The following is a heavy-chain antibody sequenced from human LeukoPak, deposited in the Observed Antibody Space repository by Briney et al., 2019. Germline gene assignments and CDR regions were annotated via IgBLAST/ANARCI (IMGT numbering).Heavy chain of an antibody. CDR1: GFTFSSYS. V-gene: IGHV3-48*02. J-gene: IGHJ1*01. CDR2: ISSSSSTI. D-gene: IGHD3-10*01. CDR3: ARDLDYYGDPGYFQH. Sequence: GGSLRLSCAASGFTFSSYSMNWVRQAPGKGLEWVSYISSSSSTIYYADSVKGRFTISRNNDKNSLYLQMNSLRDEDTAVYYCARDLDYYGDPGYFQHWGQGTLVTVSS.